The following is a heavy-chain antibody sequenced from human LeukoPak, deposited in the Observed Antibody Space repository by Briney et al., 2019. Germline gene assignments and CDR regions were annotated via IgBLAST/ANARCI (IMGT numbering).Heavy chain of an antibody. Sequence: SQTLSLTCTVSGGSISSGDYYWSWIRQPPGKGLEWIGYIYYSGSTYYNPSLKSRVTISVDTSKNQFSLKLSSVTAADTAVYYCARATYDFWSGFFYYYMDVWGKGTTVTVSS. J-gene: IGHJ6*03. CDR3: ARATYDFWSGFFYYYMDV. CDR1: GGSISSGDYY. D-gene: IGHD3-3*01. V-gene: IGHV4-30-4*08. CDR2: IYYSGST.